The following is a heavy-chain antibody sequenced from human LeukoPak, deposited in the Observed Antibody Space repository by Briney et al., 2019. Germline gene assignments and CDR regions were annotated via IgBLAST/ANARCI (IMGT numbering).Heavy chain of an antibody. CDR1: GGSISSGGYY. V-gene: IGHV4-31*03. CDR2: IYYSGST. Sequence: SETLSLTCTVPGGSISSGGYYWSWIRQHPGKGLEWIGYIYYSGSTYYNPSLKSRVTISVDTSKNQFSLKLSSVTAADTAVYYCARVSPSGAYYGMDVWGKGTTVTVSS. D-gene: IGHD3-16*01. CDR3: ARVSPSGAYYGMDV. J-gene: IGHJ6*04.